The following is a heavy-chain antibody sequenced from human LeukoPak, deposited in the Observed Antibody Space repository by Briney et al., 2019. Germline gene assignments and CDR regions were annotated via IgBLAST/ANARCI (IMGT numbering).Heavy chain of an antibody. CDR1: RFTFSTYG. CDR3: ASGVQHCADGDCYSIY. V-gene: IGHV3-21*01. D-gene: IGHD2-21*01. J-gene: IGHJ4*02. CDR2: ISSSSDSI. Sequence: GGSLRLSCVASRFTFSTYGMNWVRPAPGKGLEWVSSISSSSDSIHYADSLRGRFTVSRDNSKNSLFLQMNSVTAEDTAVYYCASGVQHCADGDCYSIYWGQGTLVTVSS.